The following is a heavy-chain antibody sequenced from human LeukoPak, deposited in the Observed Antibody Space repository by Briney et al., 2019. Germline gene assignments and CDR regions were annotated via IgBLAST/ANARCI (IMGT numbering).Heavy chain of an antibody. CDR3: ARGMAVAGYGY. Sequence: PSETLSLTCTVSGGSIRSSYYYWGWIRQPPGKGLEWIGSIYDSGSTYYNPSLKSRVTISVDTSKNQFSLKLNSVTAADTAVYYCARGMAVAGYGYWGQGTLVTVSS. D-gene: IGHD6-19*01. CDR2: IYDSGST. J-gene: IGHJ4*02. V-gene: IGHV4-39*01. CDR1: GGSIRSSYYY.